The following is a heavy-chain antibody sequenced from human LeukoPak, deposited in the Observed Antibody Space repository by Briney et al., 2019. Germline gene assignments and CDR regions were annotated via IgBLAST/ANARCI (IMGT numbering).Heavy chain of an antibody. Sequence: SETLSLTCTVSGDSISTSSYYWGWIRQSPGKGLQWLGSIYYNGISHYNPSLKGRLTIYVDTSRNQFSLHVSSVTAADTAVFYCARSDYYDYRQIDFWGQGTLVTVCS. CDR3: ARSDYYDYRQIDF. D-gene: IGHD3-22*01. V-gene: IGHV4-39*01. CDR1: GDSISTSSYY. CDR2: IYYNGIS. J-gene: IGHJ4*02.